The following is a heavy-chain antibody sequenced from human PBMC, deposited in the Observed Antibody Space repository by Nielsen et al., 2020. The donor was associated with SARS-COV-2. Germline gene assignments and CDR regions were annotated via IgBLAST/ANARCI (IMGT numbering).Heavy chain of an antibody. CDR3: ADLRIPTYNGMDV. CDR1: GCTVRDFG. Sequence: GESLKISCAASGCTVRDFGMHWVSQAPGKGLEWVAVMSYDGINDEQDSVKGRFTISRDNSTNTLYLVMNSLRPDDTAVYYCADLRIPTYNGMDVWGQGTTVTVSS. V-gene: IGHV3-30*03. CDR2: MSYDGIND. J-gene: IGHJ6*02. D-gene: IGHD2-2*02.